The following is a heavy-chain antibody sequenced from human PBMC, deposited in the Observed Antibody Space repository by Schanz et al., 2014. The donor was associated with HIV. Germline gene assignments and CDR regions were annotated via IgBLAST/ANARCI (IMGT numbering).Heavy chain of an antibody. V-gene: IGHV3-23*01. CDR1: GFPFSKYG. CDR3: AKDLGAGGGSCFDS. CDR2: ISGSGDNT. J-gene: IGHJ4*02. Sequence: EVQLLESGGRLVQPGGSLRVSCRTSGFPFSKYGMAWVRQAPGKGLECVSAISGSGDNTYYADSVKGRFTMSRDNSKNTLNLQMHSLRVEDTAVYYCAKDLGAGGGSCFDSWGQGTLVTVST. D-gene: IGHD2-15*01.